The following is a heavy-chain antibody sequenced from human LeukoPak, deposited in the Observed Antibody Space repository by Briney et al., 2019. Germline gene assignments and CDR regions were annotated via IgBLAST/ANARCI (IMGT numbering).Heavy chain of an antibody. D-gene: IGHD2-2*01. J-gene: IGHJ4*02. Sequence: GESLKISCKVSGYDFITYWIGWVRQMPGKGLEGMGIIYPGDSDTRYSPSFQGQVTISADESISTAYLQWSSLKASDTAMYYCARHRSADDGRRLDSWGQGTLVTVSS. V-gene: IGHV5-51*01. CDR1: GYDFITYW. CDR3: ARHRSADDGRRLDS. CDR2: IYPGDSDT.